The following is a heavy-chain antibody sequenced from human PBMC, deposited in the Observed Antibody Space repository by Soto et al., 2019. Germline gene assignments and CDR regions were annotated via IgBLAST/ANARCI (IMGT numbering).Heavy chain of an antibody. J-gene: IGHJ5*02. Sequence: LSLTCTVSGDSITRSNSYWGWIRQPPGKGLEWLGSIFYSGSTFYNPALKSRVTFSVDTSKNHFSLKLSSVTAADTAVYYCARHKTTMLTVVSAFDPWGQGTRVTVSS. V-gene: IGHV4-39*02. CDR2: IFYSGST. CDR1: GDSITRSNSY. CDR3: ARHKTTMLTVVSAFDP. D-gene: IGHD3-22*01.